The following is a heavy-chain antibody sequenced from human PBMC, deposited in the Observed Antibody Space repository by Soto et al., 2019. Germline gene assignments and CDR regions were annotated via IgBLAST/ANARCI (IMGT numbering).Heavy chain of an antibody. CDR2: ISDTGSSH. CDR1: GCTFSSYG. Sequence: XGSLRLSCLGSGCTFSSYGMHWVRKAPGKGLECVAVISDTGSSHYYAASVEGRFTISRENSKNTLSLHMDRLRVEDTAVYYCAKDRGGDCPDNSCYFGADYWGQGTRVTVPS. CDR3: AKDRGGDCPDNSCYFGADY. D-gene: IGHD2-2*01. V-gene: IGHV3-30*18. J-gene: IGHJ4*02.